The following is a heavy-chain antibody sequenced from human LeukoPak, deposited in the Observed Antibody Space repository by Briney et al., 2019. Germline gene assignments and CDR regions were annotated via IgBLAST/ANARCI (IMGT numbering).Heavy chain of an antibody. J-gene: IGHJ6*02. D-gene: IGHD3-10*01. CDR3: ARDGHPILTYGSGSYYLSHGMDV. CDR2: IIPIFGTA. Sequence: ASVKVSCKASGGTFSSYAISWVRQAPGQGLEWMGGIIPIFGTANYAQKFQGRVTITADESTSTAYMELSSLRSEDTAVYYCARDGHPILTYGSGSYYLSHGMDVWGQGTTVTVSS. V-gene: IGHV1-69*13. CDR1: GGTFSSYA.